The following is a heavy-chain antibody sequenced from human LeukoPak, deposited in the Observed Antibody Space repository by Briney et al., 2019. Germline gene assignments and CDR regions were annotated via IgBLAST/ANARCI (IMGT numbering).Heavy chain of an antibody. V-gene: IGHV4-30-4*01. CDR2: IYYSGST. Sequence: KPSETLSLTCTVSGGSISSGDYYWSWIRQPPGKGLEWIGYIYYSGSTYYNPSLKSRVTISVDTSKNQFSLKLSSVTAADTAVYYCARDRTGTSPSFDYWGQGTLVTVSS. CDR3: ARDRTGTSPSFDY. CDR1: GGSISSGDYY. J-gene: IGHJ4*02. D-gene: IGHD1-1*01.